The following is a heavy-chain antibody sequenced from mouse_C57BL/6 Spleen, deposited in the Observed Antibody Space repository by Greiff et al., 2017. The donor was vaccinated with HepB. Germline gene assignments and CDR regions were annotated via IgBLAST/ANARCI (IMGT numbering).Heavy chain of an antibody. D-gene: IGHD1-1*01. CDR2: IDPSDSYT. Sequence: QVQLQQPGAELVKPGASVKLSCKASGYTFTSYWMQWVKQRPGQGLEWIGEIDPSDSYTNYNQKFKGKATLTVDTSSSTAYMQLSSLTSEDSAVYYCAREVVASDYWGQGTTLTVSS. V-gene: IGHV1-50*01. CDR1: GYTFTSYW. CDR3: AREVVASDY. J-gene: IGHJ2*01.